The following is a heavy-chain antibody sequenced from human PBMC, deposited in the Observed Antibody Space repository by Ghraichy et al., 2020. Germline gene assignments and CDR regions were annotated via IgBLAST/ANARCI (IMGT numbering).Heavy chain of an antibody. Sequence: ETLSLTCAASGFTLSNYWMHWVRQVPGKGLVWVSRIKSDGSDTIYAESVKGRFTISRDNAKNTLYLQMNSLRAEDTAVYYCAREYCRGGRCYFGTGGSHFDYWGQGNLVTVSS. V-gene: IGHV3-74*01. J-gene: IGHJ4*02. CDR2: IKSDGSDT. CDR3: AREYCRGGRCYFGTGGSHFDY. CDR1: GFTLSNYW. D-gene: IGHD2-15*01.